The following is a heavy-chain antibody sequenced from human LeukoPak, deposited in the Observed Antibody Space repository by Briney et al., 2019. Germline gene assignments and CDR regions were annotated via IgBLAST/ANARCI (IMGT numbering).Heavy chain of an antibody. Sequence: GGSLRLSSAASRFNFANNTMHWVRQAQGKGLKWGALLSNDGTHEIYADSVRGRFTISRDNSENTLYLQMNSLSSEDTARYYCARAYSSSWYAWFDPRGQGTLVTVSS. V-gene: IGHV3-30*01. J-gene: IGHJ5*02. CDR2: LSNDGTHE. CDR1: RFNFANNT. D-gene: IGHD6-13*01. CDR3: ARAYSSSWYAWFDP.